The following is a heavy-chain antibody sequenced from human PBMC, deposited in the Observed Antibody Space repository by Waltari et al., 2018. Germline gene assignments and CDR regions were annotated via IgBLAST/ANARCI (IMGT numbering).Heavy chain of an antibody. CDR3: AGSREMATIKFDY. CDR1: GGTFSSDA. D-gene: IGHD5-12*01. J-gene: IGHJ4*02. CDR2: IIPIFGTA. V-gene: IGHV1-69*12. Sequence: QVQLVQSGAEVKKPGSSVKVSCKASGGTFSSDAISWVRQAPGQGLEWRGGIIPIFGTANYAQKFQGRVTITADESTSTAYMELSSLRSEDTAVYYCAGSREMATIKFDYWGQGTLVTVSS.